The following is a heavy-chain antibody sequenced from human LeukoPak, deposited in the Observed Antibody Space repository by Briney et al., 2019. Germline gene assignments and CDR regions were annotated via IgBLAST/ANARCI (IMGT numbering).Heavy chain of an antibody. J-gene: IGHJ4*02. Sequence: SGGSLRLSCAASGFTLSSYAMSWVRQAPGKGLEWVSAISDSGNTYHADSVKGRFTISRDSSKNTLFLQMNRLRPADAAVYYCAKAPVTTCRGAYCYPFDYWGQGTLVTVSS. CDR1: GFTLSSYA. CDR3: AKAPVTTCRGAYCYPFDY. CDR2: ISDSGNT. D-gene: IGHD2-21*01. V-gene: IGHV3-23*01.